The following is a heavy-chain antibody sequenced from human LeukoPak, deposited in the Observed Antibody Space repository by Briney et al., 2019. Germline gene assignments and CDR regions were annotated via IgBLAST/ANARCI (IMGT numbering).Heavy chain of an antibody. J-gene: IGHJ5*02. D-gene: IGHD2-21*01. Sequence: SETLSLTCAASGYSISSGYYWGWIRQPPGKGLEWIGSIYHSGSTYYNPSLKSRVTISVDTSKNQFSLKLSSVTAADTAVYYCASSYCGGDCENWFDPWGQGTLVTVSS. CDR1: GYSISSGYY. CDR2: IYHSGST. CDR3: ASSYCGGDCENWFDP. V-gene: IGHV4-38-2*01.